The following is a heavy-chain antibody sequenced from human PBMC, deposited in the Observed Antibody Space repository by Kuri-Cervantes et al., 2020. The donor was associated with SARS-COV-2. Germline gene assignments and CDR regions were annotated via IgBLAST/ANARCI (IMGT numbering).Heavy chain of an antibody. J-gene: IGHJ4*02. CDR3: ARESAMVTESY. Sequence: GESLKISCAASGFTVSSNYMSWVRQAPGKGLEWVSVIYSGGSTYYADSVKGRFTISRDNSKNTLYLQMNSLRAEDTAVYYCARESAMVTESYWGQGTLVTVSS. CDR1: GFTVSSNY. V-gene: IGHV3-53*01. D-gene: IGHD5-18*01. CDR2: IYSGGST.